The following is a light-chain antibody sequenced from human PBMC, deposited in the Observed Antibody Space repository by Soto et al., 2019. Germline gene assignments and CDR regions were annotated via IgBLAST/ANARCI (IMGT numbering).Light chain of an antibody. J-gene: IGLJ1*01. CDR1: ISDVGGYNY. V-gene: IGLV2-14*03. CDR3: SSYTSSSTYV. Sequence: QSVLATPAPLTGSPGESITISCPGNISDVGGYNYVSWYQQHPGKAPKLMIFDVSNRPSGVSNRFSGSKSGYTASLTISGLQAEDEADYYCSSYTSSSTYVFGTGTKVTVL. CDR2: DVS.